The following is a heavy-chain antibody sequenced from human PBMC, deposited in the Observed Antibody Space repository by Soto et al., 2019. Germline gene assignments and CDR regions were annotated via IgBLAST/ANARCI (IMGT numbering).Heavy chain of an antibody. Sequence: GGSLRLSCTASGFTFGDYAMSWFRPAPGKGLEWVGFIRRKALGGTTDYAASVKGRFTISRDDSKSIAYLQMNGLKSEDSAFYYCTRIAVSGTRYGVYWGQGTLVTV. J-gene: IGHJ4*02. CDR3: TRIAVSGTRYGVY. CDR2: IRRKALGGTT. V-gene: IGHV3-49*03. CDR1: GFTFGDYA. D-gene: IGHD6-19*01.